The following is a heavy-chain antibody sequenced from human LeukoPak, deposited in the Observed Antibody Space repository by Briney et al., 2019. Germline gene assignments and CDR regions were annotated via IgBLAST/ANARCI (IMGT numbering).Heavy chain of an antibody. J-gene: IGHJ3*02. CDR2: IGTAGAHT. CDR3: ARELGGTKTGGFDI. V-gene: IGHV3-64*02. CDR1: GFRFSYHD. D-gene: IGHD1-14*01. Sequence: GGSLRLSCAASGFRFSYHDMHWVRQAPGKGLEFVSSIGTAGAHTFYADSVKGRFTISRDNFQSTMYLQMDGLRPEDSAVYYCARELGGTKTGGFDIWGQGTVVTVSS.